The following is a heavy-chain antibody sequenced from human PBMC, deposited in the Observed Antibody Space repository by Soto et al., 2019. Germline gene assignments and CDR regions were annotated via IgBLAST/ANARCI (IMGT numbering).Heavy chain of an antibody. D-gene: IGHD6-19*01. V-gene: IGHV3-23*01. CDR3: AKELVNSGWTHLDY. Sequence: GGSLRLSCAASGFTFNTYAMSWVRQAPGKGLEWLSAISDSGGRTYYADSVKGRFTISRDNSKNTLYLQMNSLRAEDTAVYFCAKELVNSGWTHLDYWGQGTLVTVSS. CDR1: GFTFNTYA. J-gene: IGHJ4*02. CDR2: ISDSGGRT.